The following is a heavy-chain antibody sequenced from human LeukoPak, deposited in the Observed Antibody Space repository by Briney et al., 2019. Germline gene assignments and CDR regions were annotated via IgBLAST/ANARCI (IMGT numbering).Heavy chain of an antibody. D-gene: IGHD2-2*02. J-gene: IGHJ6*02. Sequence: PSETLSLTCAVYGGSFSGYYWSWIRQPPGKGLEWIGEINHSGSTNYNPSLKSRVTISVDTSKNQFSLKLSPVTAADTAVYYCASEPYCSSTSCYNYYYYGMDVWGQGTTVTVSS. V-gene: IGHV4-34*01. CDR2: INHSGST. CDR1: GGSFSGYY. CDR3: ASEPYCSSTSCYNYYYYGMDV.